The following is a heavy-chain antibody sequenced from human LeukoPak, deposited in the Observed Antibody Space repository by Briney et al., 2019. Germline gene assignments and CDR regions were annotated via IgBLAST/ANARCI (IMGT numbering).Heavy chain of an antibody. V-gene: IGHV4-39*07. CDR2: IYYSGST. Sequence: SETLSLTCTVSGGSISSSSYYWGGIRQPPRKGLEWIGSIYYSGSTYYNPSLKSRVTISVDTSKNQFSLKLSSVTAADTAVYYCARETSQKGAHYMDVWGKGTAVTISS. CDR1: GGSISSSSYY. CDR3: ARETSQKGAHYMDV. D-gene: IGHD3-16*01. J-gene: IGHJ6*03.